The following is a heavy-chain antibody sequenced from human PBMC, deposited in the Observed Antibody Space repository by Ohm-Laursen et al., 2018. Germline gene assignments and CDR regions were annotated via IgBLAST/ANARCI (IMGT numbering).Heavy chain of an antibody. CDR1: GLTFSNFW. Sequence: SLRLSCTASGLTFSNFWMSWVRQGPAKGLEWVANIKQDGSEKNYVDSVRGRFTISRDNAKNSLYLQMNNLRAEDTAVYYCASYPLRGFSYGFDAFDIWGQGTMVTVSS. V-gene: IGHV3-7*01. CDR3: ASYPLRGFSYGFDAFDI. CDR2: IKQDGSEK. J-gene: IGHJ3*02. D-gene: IGHD5-18*01.